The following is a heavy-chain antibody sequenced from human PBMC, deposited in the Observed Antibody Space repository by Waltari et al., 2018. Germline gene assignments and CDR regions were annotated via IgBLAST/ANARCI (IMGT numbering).Heavy chain of an antibody. D-gene: IGHD1-26*01. CDR2: ISTSGSA. CDR1: GGSVTSYF. V-gene: IGHV4-4*07. CDR3: ARETGTGYYPNYFDY. Sequence: VQLQESGPGLVKPSETLSLTCTVSGGSVTSYFWSWVRQPAGKGLEWVGRISTSGSANYSPSPESRVTMSVDRSENQVSLNLHSVTAADTAIYYCARETGTGYYPNYFDYWGQGTPVTVSS. J-gene: IGHJ4*02.